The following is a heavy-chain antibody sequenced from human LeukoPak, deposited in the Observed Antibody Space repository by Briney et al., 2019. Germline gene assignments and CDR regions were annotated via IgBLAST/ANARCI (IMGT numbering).Heavy chain of an antibody. CDR3: ARARVGYSSSWYLDY. CDR1: GSTFTGYY. D-gene: IGHD6-13*01. CDR2: INPNSGGT. Sequence: ASVKVSCKASGSTFTGYYMHWVRQAPGQGLEWMGWINPNSGGTNYAQKFQGRVTMTRDTSISTAYMELSRLRSDDTAVYSCARARVGYSSSWYLDYWGQGTLVTVSS. V-gene: IGHV1-2*02. J-gene: IGHJ4*02.